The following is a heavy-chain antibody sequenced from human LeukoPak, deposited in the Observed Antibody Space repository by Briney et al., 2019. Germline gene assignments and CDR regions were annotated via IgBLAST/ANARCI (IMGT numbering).Heavy chain of an antibody. D-gene: IGHD4-23*01. CDR1: GFTFSSYS. J-gene: IGHJ4*02. Sequence: TGGSLRLSCAASGFTFSSYSMNWVRQAPGKGLEWVSSISSSSSYIYYADSVKGRFTISRDNSKNTLYLQMNSLRAEDTALYYCAKSLVRWAFDYWGQGTLVTVSS. CDR2: ISSSSSYI. CDR3: AKSLVRWAFDY. V-gene: IGHV3-21*04.